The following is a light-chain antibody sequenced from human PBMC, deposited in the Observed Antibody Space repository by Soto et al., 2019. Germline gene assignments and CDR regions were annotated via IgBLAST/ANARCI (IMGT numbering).Light chain of an antibody. CDR1: SSDVGSHNF. Sequence: QSVLTQPASVSGSPGQSITISCTGTSSDVGSHNFVSWYQQRPGKAPKLMIFEVTKRPSGVSHRFSASKSGNTASLTISGVQPEDEDYYYCCSYAGSTTRVFGGGTKLTVL. CDR2: EVT. J-gene: IGLJ3*02. V-gene: IGLV2-23*02. CDR3: CSYAGSTTRV.